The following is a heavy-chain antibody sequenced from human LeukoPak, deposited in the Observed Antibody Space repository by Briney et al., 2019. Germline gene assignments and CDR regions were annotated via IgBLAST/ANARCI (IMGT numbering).Heavy chain of an antibody. V-gene: IGHV3-74*01. CDR2: IKGDG. Sequence: GGSLRHSCAAPGFTFSSYWMHWVRHTPGKGLVWVSRIKGDGSYADSVKGRFTISRDNAKNTLYLQMNSLRAEDTAVYYCARDGYSFGHDFDYWGQGTLVTVSS. CDR1: GFTFSSYW. CDR3: ARDGYSFGHDFDY. D-gene: IGHD5-18*01. J-gene: IGHJ4*02.